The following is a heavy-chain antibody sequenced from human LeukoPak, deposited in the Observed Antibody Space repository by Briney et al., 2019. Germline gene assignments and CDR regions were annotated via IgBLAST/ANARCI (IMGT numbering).Heavy chain of an antibody. CDR3: ARGVIAAVIDY. V-gene: IGHV4-4*02. Sequence: SGTLSLTCAVSGGSISSSNWWSWVRQPPGKGLEWIGEIYHSGSTYYNPSLKSRVTISVDTSKNQFSLKLSSVTAADTAVYYCARGVIAAVIDYWGQGTLVTVSS. CDR2: IYHSGST. CDR1: GGSISSSNW. J-gene: IGHJ4*02. D-gene: IGHD6-13*01.